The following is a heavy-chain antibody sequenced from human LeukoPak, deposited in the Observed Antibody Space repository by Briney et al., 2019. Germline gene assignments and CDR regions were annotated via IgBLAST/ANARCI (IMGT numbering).Heavy chain of an antibody. J-gene: IGHJ4*02. CDR1: RFTFSSYG. V-gene: IGHV3-30*18. CDR2: ISYDGSNK. D-gene: IGHD2-15*01. Sequence: PGRSLRLSCAASRFTFSSYGMHWVRQAPGKGLEWVAVISYDGSNKYYADSVKGRFTISRDNSKNTLYLQMNSLRAEDTAVYYCAKDFKDCSGGSCYSYPFDYWGQGTLVTVSS. CDR3: AKDFKDCSGGSCYSYPFDY.